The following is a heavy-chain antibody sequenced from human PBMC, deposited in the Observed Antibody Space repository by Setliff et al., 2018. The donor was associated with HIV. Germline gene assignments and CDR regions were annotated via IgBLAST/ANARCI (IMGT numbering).Heavy chain of an antibody. CDR1: GGSVIKDNFY. CDR3: VNSGYDGDYYYYYMDV. V-gene: IGHV4-39*01. D-gene: IGHD5-12*01. Sequence: LSLTCSVSGGSVIKDNFYWGWIRQAPAKGLEWIGTLYDTGRTYYNPPLKSRVSIFVDTTKNEFSLNLRSVTAADTAVYFCVNSGYDGDYYYYYMDVWGKGTTVTV. J-gene: IGHJ6*03. CDR2: LYDTGRT.